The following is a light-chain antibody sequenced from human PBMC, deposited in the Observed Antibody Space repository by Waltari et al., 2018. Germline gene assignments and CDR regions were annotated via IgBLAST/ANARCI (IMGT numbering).Light chain of an antibody. CDR3: QQRLTWPLT. CDR1: ETVVNY. V-gene: IGKV3-11*01. Sequence: EIVLTQSPATLSLSPGERATLSCRASETVVNYVAWYQQRPGQAPRLLIYDASNRATGIPARFSGSGSGTDFALIISSLEPEDSALYYCQQRLTWPLTFGGGTKVEIK. J-gene: IGKJ4*01. CDR2: DAS.